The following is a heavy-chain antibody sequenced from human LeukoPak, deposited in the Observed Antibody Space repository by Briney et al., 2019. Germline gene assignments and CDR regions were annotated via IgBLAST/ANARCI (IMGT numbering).Heavy chain of an antibody. Sequence: KPGGSLRLSCAASGFTFSTYNMNWVRQAPGKGLEWVSSITSSSTNIYYADSVKGRFTISRDNAANSLYLQMNSLRAEDTAVYYCARDFRYYGSGSYPWFDPWGQGTLVTVSS. CDR2: ITSSSTNI. J-gene: IGHJ5*02. D-gene: IGHD3-10*01. CDR1: GFTFSTYN. V-gene: IGHV3-21*01. CDR3: ARDFRYYGSGSYPWFDP.